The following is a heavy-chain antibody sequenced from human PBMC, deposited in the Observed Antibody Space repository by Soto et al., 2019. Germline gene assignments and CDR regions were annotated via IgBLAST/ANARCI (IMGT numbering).Heavy chain of an antibody. CDR3: ARSPAERWLQLPVYHYFDY. CDR1: GYTFSYYG. V-gene: IGHV1-18*01. J-gene: IGHJ4*02. Sequence: ASVKVSCKASGYTFSYYGISWVRPGPLQGLEWMVWLSGYNRNTHYEEKVQDRIKMTTDTSTSTTYLELRSLRSDDTAVYYCARSPAERWLQLPVYHYFDYWGQGTLVTVSS. D-gene: IGHD5-12*01. CDR2: LSGYNRNT.